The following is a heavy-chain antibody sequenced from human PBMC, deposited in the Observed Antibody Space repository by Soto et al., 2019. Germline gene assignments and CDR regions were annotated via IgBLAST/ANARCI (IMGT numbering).Heavy chain of an antibody. V-gene: IGHV1-69*02. J-gene: IGHJ6*03. CDR3: ARGRLRDMAGTSHYYYYMDV. D-gene: IGHD1-7*01. CDR2: IIPILGIA. Sequence: ASLKVDCKASGDTFSSYTISCVRHTNGQGLELMGRIIPILGIANYAQKFQGRVTITADKSTSTAYMELSSLRSEDTAVYYCARGRLRDMAGTSHYYYYMDVWGKGTTVTVSS. CDR1: GDTFSSYT.